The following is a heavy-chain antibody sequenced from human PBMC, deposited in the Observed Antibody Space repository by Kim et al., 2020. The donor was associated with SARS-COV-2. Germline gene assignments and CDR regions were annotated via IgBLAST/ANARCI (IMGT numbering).Heavy chain of an antibody. Sequence: GGSLRLSCAASGFTFSSYWMHWVRQAPGKGLVWVSRINSDGGTTCYAASVKGRFTISRDNAKTTLYLQMNSLRAEDTAVYYCASQRNTGTSYYFDYWGQ. D-gene: IGHD1-26*01. CDR1: GFTFSSYW. CDR3: ASQRNTGTSYYFDY. CDR2: INSDGGTT. V-gene: IGHV3-74*01. J-gene: IGHJ4*02.